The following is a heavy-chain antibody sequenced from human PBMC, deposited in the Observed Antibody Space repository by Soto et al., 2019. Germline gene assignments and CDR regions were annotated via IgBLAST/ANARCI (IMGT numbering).Heavy chain of an antibody. D-gene: IGHD3-3*01. CDR2: IDNRGNT. CDR1: DGSISTYF. Sequence: PAETLSLTCTVSDGSISTYFCNWIRQPAGKGREWIGRIDNRGNTNYNPSLKSRVTMSADTSRNQFSLKLNSVTAADTAVYYCARGGQDFWSGPFDYWGQGALVTVSS. J-gene: IGHJ4*02. CDR3: ARGGQDFWSGPFDY. V-gene: IGHV4-4*07.